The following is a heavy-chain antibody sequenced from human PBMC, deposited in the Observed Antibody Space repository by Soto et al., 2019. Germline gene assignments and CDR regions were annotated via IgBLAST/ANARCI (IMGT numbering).Heavy chain of an antibody. V-gene: IGHV5-51*01. Sequence: GESLTLGCKGSGYSFTSDWIGWVRQMPGEGLGWMGIIYPGDSDTRYSPSFQGQVTISADQAIRPAYMQWSSLKASDNAMYYCARRQYDRSGHSVRYYYYGMDVWGQGTTGTVSS. J-gene: IGHJ6*02. D-gene: IGHD3-22*01. CDR2: IYPGDSDT. CDR1: GYSFTSDW. CDR3: ARRQYDRSGHSVRYYYYGMDV.